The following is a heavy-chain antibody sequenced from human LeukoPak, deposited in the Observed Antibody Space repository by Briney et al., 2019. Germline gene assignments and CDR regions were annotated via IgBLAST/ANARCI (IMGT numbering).Heavy chain of an antibody. D-gene: IGHD3-9*01. V-gene: IGHV1-69*06. CDR3: ARVPVLRYFDWLFYFDY. CDR2: IIPIFGTA. CDR1: GGTFSSYA. J-gene: IGHJ4*02. Sequence: EASVKVSCKASGGTFSSYAISWVRQAPGQGLEWMGGIIPIFGTANYAQKFQGRVTITADKSTSTAYMELSSLRSEDTAVYYCARVPVLRYFDWLFYFDYWGQGTLVTVSS.